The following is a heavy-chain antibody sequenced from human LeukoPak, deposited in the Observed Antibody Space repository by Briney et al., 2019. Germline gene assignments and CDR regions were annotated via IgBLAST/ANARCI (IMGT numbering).Heavy chain of an antibody. CDR3: AKRYFGNYYFDY. CDR2: ISGSGGGT. V-gene: IGHV3-23*01. CDR1: GFTFSNAW. Sequence: PGGSLRLSCAASGFTFSNAWMSWVRQAPGKGLEWVSAISGSGGGTNYADSVKGRFTISRDDSKNTLYLQMNSLRAEDTAVYYCAKRYFGNYYFDYWGQGTLVTVSS. D-gene: IGHD3-9*01. J-gene: IGHJ4*02.